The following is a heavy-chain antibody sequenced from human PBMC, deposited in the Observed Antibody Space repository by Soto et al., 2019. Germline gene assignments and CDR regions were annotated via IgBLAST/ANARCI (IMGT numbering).Heavy chain of an antibody. CDR3: ARDRGTVTTPDY. Sequence: VSCKAAGCTYPRYGIVWVGPAPGQGLEWMGWISAYNGNTNYAQKLKGRVTMTTDTSTSTAYMELRSLRSDDTAVYYCARDRGTVTTPDYWGQGTLVTVSS. D-gene: IGHD4-17*01. J-gene: IGHJ4*02. CDR2: ISAYNGNT. V-gene: IGHV1-18*01. CDR1: GCTYPRYG.